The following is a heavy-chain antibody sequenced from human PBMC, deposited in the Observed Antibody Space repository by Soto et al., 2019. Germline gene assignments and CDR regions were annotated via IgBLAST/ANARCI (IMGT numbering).Heavy chain of an antibody. CDR1: GFTVSSNY. J-gene: IGHJ5*02. V-gene: IGHV3-53*01. D-gene: IGHD6-6*01. Sequence: GGSLRLSCAASGFTVSSNYMSWVRQAPGKGLEWVSVIYSGGSTYYADSVKGRFTISRDNSKNTLYLQMNSLRAEDTAVYYCAKAGGHSSSPWYNWFDPWGQGTLVTVSS. CDR2: IYSGGST. CDR3: AKAGGHSSSPWYNWFDP.